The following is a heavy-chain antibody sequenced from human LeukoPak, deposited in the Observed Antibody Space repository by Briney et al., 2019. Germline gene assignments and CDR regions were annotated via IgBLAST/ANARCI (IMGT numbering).Heavy chain of an antibody. Sequence: PSETLSLTCTVYGGSFSAYYWSWIRQPPGKGLEWIGEINHSGYTNYNPSLKSRVTISADTSKNQFSLQLSSVTAADTAIYYCAKDSYISGWGNYFDYWGQGTLVTVSS. CDR1: GGSFSAYY. CDR2: INHSGYT. V-gene: IGHV4-34*01. CDR3: AKDSYISGWGNYFDY. J-gene: IGHJ4*02. D-gene: IGHD6-19*01.